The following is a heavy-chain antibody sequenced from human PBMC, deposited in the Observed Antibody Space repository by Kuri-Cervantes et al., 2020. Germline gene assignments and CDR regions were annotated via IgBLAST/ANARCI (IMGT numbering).Heavy chain of an antibody. CDR2: IWYDGSNK. CDR1: GFTFSSYG. Sequence: GGSLRLSCAASGFTFSSYGMHWVRQAPGKGLEWVAVIWYDGSNKYYADSVKGRFTISRDNSKNTLYLQMNSLRAEDTAVYYCARDFPAYCSSTSCHAHWFDPWGQGTLVTVSS. CDR3: ARDFPAYCSSTSCHAHWFDP. J-gene: IGHJ5*02. V-gene: IGHV3-33*01. D-gene: IGHD2-2*01.